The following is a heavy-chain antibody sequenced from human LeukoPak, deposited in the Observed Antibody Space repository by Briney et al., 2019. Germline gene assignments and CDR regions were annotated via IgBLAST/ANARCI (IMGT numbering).Heavy chain of an antibody. J-gene: IGHJ6*02. Sequence: ASVKVSCKASGGTSSSYAISWVRQAPGQGLEWMGRIIPILGIANYAQKFQGRVTITADKSTSTAYMELSSLRSEDTAVYYCARVPGIAVADLNYYYYGMDVWGQGTTVTVSS. D-gene: IGHD6-19*01. CDR1: GGTSSSYA. V-gene: IGHV1-69*04. CDR2: IIPILGIA. CDR3: ARVPGIAVADLNYYYYGMDV.